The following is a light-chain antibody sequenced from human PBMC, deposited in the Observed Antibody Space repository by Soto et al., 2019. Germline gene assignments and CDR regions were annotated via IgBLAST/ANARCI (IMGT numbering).Light chain of an antibody. Sequence: EIVLTQSPGTLSLSPGERATLSCRASQSVNSKLAWYQQKPGQAPRLLIYGASTRATGIPARFSGSGSGTDFTLTISSLEPEDFAVYYCQQRSNWPPLTFGQGTRLEIK. CDR1: QSVNSK. V-gene: IGKV3-11*01. J-gene: IGKJ5*01. CDR3: QQRSNWPPLT. CDR2: GAS.